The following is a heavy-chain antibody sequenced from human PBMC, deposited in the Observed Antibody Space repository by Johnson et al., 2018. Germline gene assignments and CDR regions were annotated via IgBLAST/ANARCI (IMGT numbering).Heavy chain of an antibody. CDR1: GFTFSSYG. CDR2: ISFDGSNK. V-gene: IGHV3-30*18. Sequence: QVQLVQSGGGVVQPGRSLRLSCAASGFTFSSYGMHWVRQAPGKGLEWVAVISFDGSNKYYADSVKGRFTISRDSSKNMLYLQMNGLGGEETAVYYSAKDVLGGDCRHAGSGFGIWGQGTVVIVSS. CDR3: AKDVLGGDCRHAGSGFGI. J-gene: IGHJ3*02. D-gene: IGHD2-21*02.